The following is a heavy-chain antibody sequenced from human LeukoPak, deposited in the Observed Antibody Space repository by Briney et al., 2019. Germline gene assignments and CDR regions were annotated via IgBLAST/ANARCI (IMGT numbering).Heavy chain of an antibody. CDR3: ATGERMVRGDGVDY. Sequence: GGSLRLSCAASGFTVRNNYMSWVRQAPGKGLEWVSVIYSGGSTYYADSVKGRFTISRDNSKNTLYPQMNSLRAEDTAVYFCATGERMVRGDGVDYWGQGTLVTVSS. D-gene: IGHD3-10*01. CDR1: GFTVRNNY. CDR2: IYSGGST. J-gene: IGHJ4*02. V-gene: IGHV3-66*01.